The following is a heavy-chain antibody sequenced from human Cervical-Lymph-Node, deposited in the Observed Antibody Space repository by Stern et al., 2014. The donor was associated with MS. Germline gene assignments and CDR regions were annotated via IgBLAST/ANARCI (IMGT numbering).Heavy chain of an antibody. CDR3: ARTVSHSWFDP. J-gene: IGHJ5*01. CDR1: GGSISYYH. V-gene: IGHV4-59*01. D-gene: IGHD4-17*01. Sequence: QVQLQESGPGLVKSSETLSLTCTVSGGSISYYHWSWLRQSPEQGLEWIGYIYNSGSTNSNPCLKGRVTIAADTSQNQFSLELRSVTAADTAVYYCARTVSHSWFDPWGQGTLVTVSS. CDR2: IYNSGST.